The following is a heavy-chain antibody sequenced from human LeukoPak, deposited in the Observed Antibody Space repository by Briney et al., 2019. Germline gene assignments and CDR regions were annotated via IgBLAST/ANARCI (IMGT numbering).Heavy chain of an antibody. CDR2: ISSSRSTI. D-gene: IGHD2-21*02. Sequence: GGSLRLSCAASGFTFSSYSMNWVRQAPGKGLEWVSYISSSRSTIYYADSVKGRFTISRDNAKNSLYLQMNSLRAEDTAVYYCARDRSAYCGGDCYSFNPLYFDYWGQGTLVTVSS. J-gene: IGHJ4*02. CDR1: GFTFSSYS. V-gene: IGHV3-48*01. CDR3: ARDRSAYCGGDCYSFNPLYFDY.